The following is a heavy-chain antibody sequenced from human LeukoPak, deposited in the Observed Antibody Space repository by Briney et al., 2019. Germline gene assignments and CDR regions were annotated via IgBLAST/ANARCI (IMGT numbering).Heavy chain of an antibody. J-gene: IGHJ4*02. CDR3: ARDEAYSSGLVDY. CDR1: GFTFSSYS. CDR2: TSSSSSYI. V-gene: IGHV3-21*01. D-gene: IGHD6-19*01. Sequence: GGSLRLSCAASGFTFSSYSMNWVRQAPGKGLEWVSSTSSSSSYIYYADSVKGRFTISRDNAKNSLYLQMNSLRAEDTAVYYCARDEAYSSGLVDYWGQGTLVTVSS.